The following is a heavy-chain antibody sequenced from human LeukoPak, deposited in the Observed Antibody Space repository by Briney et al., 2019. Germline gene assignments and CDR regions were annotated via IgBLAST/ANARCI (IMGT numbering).Heavy chain of an antibody. V-gene: IGHV4-39*02. CDR1: GGSISSSSYY. J-gene: IGHJ3*02. CDR3: ARERGYGYAFDI. CDR2: TYYSGST. D-gene: IGHD5-18*01. Sequence: PSETLSLTCTVSGGSISSSSYYWGWIRQPPGRGLEWIGSTYYSGSTYYNPSLKSRVTISVDTSKNQFSLRLSSVTAADTAVYYCARERGYGYAFDIWGQGTMVTVSS.